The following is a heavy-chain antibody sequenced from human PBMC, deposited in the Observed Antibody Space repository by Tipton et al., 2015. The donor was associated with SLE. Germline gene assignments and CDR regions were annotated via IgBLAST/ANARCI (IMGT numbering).Heavy chain of an antibody. CDR1: DGSIRSTNYY. CDR2: IFYTGST. D-gene: IGHD5-12*01. V-gene: IGHV4-39*07. Sequence: TLSLTCTVSDGSIRSTNYYWGWLRPPPGKGLEWIGGIFYTGSTYYNPSLKSRVSFSIDTSKHQFSLKLNSVTAADTAVYYCARRHYSGPFDSWGQGTLVTVSS. J-gene: IGHJ4*02. CDR3: ARRHYSGPFDS.